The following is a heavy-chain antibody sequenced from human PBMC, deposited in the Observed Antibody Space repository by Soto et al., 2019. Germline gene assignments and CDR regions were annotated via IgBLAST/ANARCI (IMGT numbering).Heavy chain of an antibody. J-gene: IGHJ5*02. D-gene: IGHD1-7*01. CDR2: IIPIFGTA. Sequence: ASVKVSCKASGGTFSSYAISWVRQAPGQGLEWMGGIIPIFGTANYAQKFQGRVTITADESTSTAYMELSSLRSEDTAVYYCARGLITGTISQRPGPWGQGTLVTAPQ. CDR1: GGTFSSYA. V-gene: IGHV1-69*13. CDR3: ARGLITGTISQRPGP.